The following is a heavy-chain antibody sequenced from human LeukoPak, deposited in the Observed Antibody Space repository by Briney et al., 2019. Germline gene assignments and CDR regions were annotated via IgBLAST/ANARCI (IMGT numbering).Heavy chain of an antibody. CDR1: GFTFSSSW. CDR3: ARGMASGYTYGPSYFDY. Sequence: GGSLRLSCAASGFTFSSSWISWVRQAPGKGLEWVANIKQDGSEEYYVDSVKGRVTISRDNAKNSPDLQMNSLRSEDTAVYYCARGMASGYTYGPSYFDYWGQGTLVTVSS. V-gene: IGHV3-7*01. D-gene: IGHD5-18*01. CDR2: IKQDGSEE. J-gene: IGHJ4*02.